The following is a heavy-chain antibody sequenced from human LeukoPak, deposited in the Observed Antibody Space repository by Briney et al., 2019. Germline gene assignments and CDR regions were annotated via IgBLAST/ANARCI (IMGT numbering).Heavy chain of an antibody. J-gene: IGHJ6*03. Sequence: GGSLRLSCAASGFTFSSYEMNWVRQAPGKGLEWVSYISSSGSTIYYADSVKGRFTISRDNAKNSLYLQMNSLRAEDTAVYYCAGGYYYGSGSYSYMDVWGKGTTVTISS. CDR1: GFTFSSYE. CDR2: ISSSGSTI. D-gene: IGHD3-10*01. CDR3: AGGYYYGSGSYSYMDV. V-gene: IGHV3-48*03.